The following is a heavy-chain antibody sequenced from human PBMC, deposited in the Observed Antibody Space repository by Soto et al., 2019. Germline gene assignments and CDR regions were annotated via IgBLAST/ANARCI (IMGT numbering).Heavy chain of an antibody. Sequence: SEALSRTCTVSGASSTNYNWSWIRQPPGKGLEWIGYVYYSGSPNYNPSLKSRVTISVDTSKNQFSLKLNSVTAADTAVYYCARHKGLDPWVQGTLVTGSS. CDR3: ARHKGLDP. CDR2: VYYSGSP. J-gene: IGHJ5*02. CDR1: GASSTNYN. V-gene: IGHV4-59*08.